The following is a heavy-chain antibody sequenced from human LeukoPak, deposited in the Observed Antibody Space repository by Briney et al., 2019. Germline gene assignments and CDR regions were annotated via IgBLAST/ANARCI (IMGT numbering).Heavy chain of an antibody. CDR2: ISAYNGNT. V-gene: IGHV1-18*01. Sequence: ASVKVSCKASGYTFTSYGISWVRQAPGQGLEWMGWISAYNGNTNYAQKLQGRVTMTTDTSTSTAYMELRSLRSDDTAVYYCARMTYDSSGYYPPLYYYYGMDVWGQGTTVTVSS. CDR1: GYTFTSYG. J-gene: IGHJ6*02. D-gene: IGHD3-22*01. CDR3: ARMTYDSSGYYPPLYYYYGMDV.